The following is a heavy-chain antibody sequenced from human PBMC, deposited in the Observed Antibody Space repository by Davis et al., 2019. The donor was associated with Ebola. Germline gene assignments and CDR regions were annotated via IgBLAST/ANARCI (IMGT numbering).Heavy chain of an antibody. Sequence: MPGGSLRLSCAVYGGSFSGYYWSWIRQPPGKGLEWIGEINHSGSTNYNPSLKSRVTISVDTSKNQFSLKLSSVTAADTAVYYCARGPHSLGLDPWGQGTLVTVSS. CDR2: INHSGST. V-gene: IGHV4-34*01. J-gene: IGHJ5*02. D-gene: IGHD3-16*01. CDR3: ARGPHSLGLDP. CDR1: GGSFSGYY.